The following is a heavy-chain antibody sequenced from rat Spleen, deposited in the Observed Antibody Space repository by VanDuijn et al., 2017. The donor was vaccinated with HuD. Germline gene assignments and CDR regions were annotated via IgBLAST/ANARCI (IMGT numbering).Heavy chain of an antibody. CDR2: MYYDGDT. J-gene: IGHJ2*01. D-gene: IGHD1-2*01. V-gene: IGHV2S18*01. CDR3: ARADISAIYTDGI. CDR1: GFSLTSYS. Sequence: QVQLRESGPGLVQPSETLSLTCTVSGFSLTSYSVSWVRQPSGKGPEWMGRMYYDGDTAYNSAFKSRLSISRDTSKSQVYLKITSLQTEDTATYYCARADISAIYTDGIWGQGVMVTVSS.